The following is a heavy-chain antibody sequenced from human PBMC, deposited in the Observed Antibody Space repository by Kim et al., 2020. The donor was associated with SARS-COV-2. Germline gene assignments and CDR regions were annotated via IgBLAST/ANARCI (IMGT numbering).Heavy chain of an antibody. Sequence: STTYVPSLKSRPTISIDTSKKHLSLKLTSGTAADTAVYYCARGVITTGFDYWGQGTLVTVSS. CDR2: ST. CDR3: ARGVITTGFDY. V-gene: IGHV4-34*01. D-gene: IGHD3-22*01. J-gene: IGHJ4*02.